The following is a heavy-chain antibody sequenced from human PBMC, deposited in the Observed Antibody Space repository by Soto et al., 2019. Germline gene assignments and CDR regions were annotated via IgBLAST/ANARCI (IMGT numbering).Heavy chain of an antibody. CDR3: ARHLRSTNYYFDY. Sequence: QVQLVESGGGVVQPGRSLRVSCVTSGFTFTDYGFHWVRQAPGKGLEWVAVIWYDGSKKYYADFVRGRFSISRDDSKNTVYLQMNSLRAEDTAAYYCARHLRSTNYYFDYWGLGTLVIVSS. CDR2: IWYDGSKK. V-gene: IGHV3-33*01. J-gene: IGHJ4*02. CDR1: GFTFTDYG.